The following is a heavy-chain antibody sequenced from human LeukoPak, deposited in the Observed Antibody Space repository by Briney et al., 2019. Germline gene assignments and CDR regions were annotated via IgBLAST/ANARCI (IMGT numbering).Heavy chain of an antibody. CDR3: AKDLEYSGSYNFDY. Sequence: PGGSLRLSCAASGFTFSSYAMSWVRQAPGKGLEWVSAISGSGGSTYYADPVKGRFTISRDNSKNTLYLQMNSLRAEDTAVYYCAKDLEYSGSYNFDYWGQGTLVIVSS. J-gene: IGHJ4*02. D-gene: IGHD1-26*01. V-gene: IGHV3-23*01. CDR1: GFTFSSYA. CDR2: ISGSGGST.